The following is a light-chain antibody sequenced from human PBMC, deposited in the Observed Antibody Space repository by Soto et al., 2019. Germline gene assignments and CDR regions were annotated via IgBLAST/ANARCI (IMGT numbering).Light chain of an antibody. CDR2: GAS. CDR3: QQFGSSPPYT. Sequence: EIVLTQSPGTLALSPGERATLSCRASQSVSSSFLSWYQQKPGQPPRLLIYGASSRVTGIPDRFSGSGSGTDFTLTISRLEPEDFAVYYCQQFGSSPPYTFGQGTKLEIK. V-gene: IGKV3-20*01. J-gene: IGKJ2*01. CDR1: QSVSSSF.